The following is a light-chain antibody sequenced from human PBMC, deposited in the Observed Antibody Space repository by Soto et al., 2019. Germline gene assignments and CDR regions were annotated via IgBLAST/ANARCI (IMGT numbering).Light chain of an antibody. Sequence: IQMTHYPSTLSASAADRVTITCRASQSISTWLAWYQQKPGKAPKLLIYKASTLKSGVPSRFSGSGSGTEFTLTISSLQPDDFATYYCQHYNSYSAAFGQGTKVDIK. J-gene: IGKJ1*01. CDR1: QSISTW. CDR3: QHYNSYSAA. V-gene: IGKV1-5*03. CDR2: KAS.